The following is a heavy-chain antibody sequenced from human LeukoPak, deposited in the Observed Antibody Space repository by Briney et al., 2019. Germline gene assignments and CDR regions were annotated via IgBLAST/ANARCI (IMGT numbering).Heavy chain of an antibody. J-gene: IGHJ4*02. CDR2: ISGSGGST. V-gene: IGHV3-23*01. D-gene: IGHD3-3*01. CDR1: GFTFNSYA. CDR3: ASFWSGYKIFDY. Sequence: PGGSLRLSCAASGFTFNSYAMSWVRQAPGKGLEWVSAISGSGGSTYYADSVKGRFTISRDNSKNTLYLQMNSLRAEDTAVYYCASFWSGYKIFDYWGQGTLVTVSS.